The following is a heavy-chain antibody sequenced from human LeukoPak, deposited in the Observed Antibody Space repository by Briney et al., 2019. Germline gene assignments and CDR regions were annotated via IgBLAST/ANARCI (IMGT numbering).Heavy chain of an antibody. CDR3: ARGLPGGFVGFSSSWYPLDY. V-gene: IGHV3-74*01. Sequence: GGSLRLSCAASGFSFSGHWMHWARQLPGKGLVWVSRISPTGSTTSYADSVKGRFTISRDNSKNTLFLQMNSLRAEDTAVYYCARGLPGGFVGFSSSWYPLDYWGQGALVTVSS. CDR1: GFSFSGHW. CDR2: ISPTGSTT. J-gene: IGHJ4*02. D-gene: IGHD6-13*01.